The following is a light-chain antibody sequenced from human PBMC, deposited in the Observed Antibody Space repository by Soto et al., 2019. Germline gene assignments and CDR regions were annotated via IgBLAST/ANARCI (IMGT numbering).Light chain of an antibody. CDR3: QQYNSYSGT. V-gene: IGKV3-20*01. Sequence: EIVLTQSPGTLSLSPGERATLSCRASQSVTSYYLAWYQQKPGQAPRLLIYGASRRATDIPDRFSGSGSGTDFTLTISSLQPDDFATYYCQQYNSYSGTFGQGTKVEIK. CDR1: QSVTSYY. CDR2: GAS. J-gene: IGKJ1*01.